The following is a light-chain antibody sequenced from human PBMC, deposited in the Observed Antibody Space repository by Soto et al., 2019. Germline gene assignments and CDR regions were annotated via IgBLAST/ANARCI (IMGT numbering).Light chain of an antibody. V-gene: IGLV2-14*03. CDR1: SSDVGRYKY. Sequence: QSVLTQPASVSGSPGQSNTISCTGTSSDVGRYKYVSWYQHHPGKAPKLMIYDVNYRPSGVSNRFSGSKSGNTASLTISGLQAEDEADYYCSSYTTTTTLVFGGGTKLTVL. CDR3: SSYTTTTTLV. CDR2: DVN. J-gene: IGLJ2*01.